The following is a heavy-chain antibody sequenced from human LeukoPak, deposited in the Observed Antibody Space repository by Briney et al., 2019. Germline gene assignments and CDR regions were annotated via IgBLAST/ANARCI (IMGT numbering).Heavy chain of an antibody. CDR1: GGSISSSSYY. CDR3: ARDPRYSNYGFYYYYMDV. Sequence: PSETLSLTCTVSGGSISSSSYYWGWIRQPPGKGLEWIGSIYYSGSTNYNPSLKSRVTISVDTSKNQFSLKLSSVTAADTAVYYCARDPRYSNYGFYYYYMDVWGKGTTVTVSS. D-gene: IGHD4-11*01. V-gene: IGHV4-39*07. J-gene: IGHJ6*03. CDR2: IYYSGST.